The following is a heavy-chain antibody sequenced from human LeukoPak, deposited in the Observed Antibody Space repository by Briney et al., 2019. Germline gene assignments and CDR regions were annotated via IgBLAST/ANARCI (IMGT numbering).Heavy chain of an antibody. Sequence: GGSLRLSCAASGFTFSSYWMHWVRHTPGKGLVWVSRIKSDGSSTSYADSVKGRFTISRDNAKNTLYLQMNSLRAEDTAVYYCARDGYSFGHDFDYWGQRPLVTVSS. CDR3: ARDGYSFGHDFDY. J-gene: IGHJ4*02. D-gene: IGHD5-18*01. CDR2: IKSDGSST. V-gene: IGHV3-74*01. CDR1: GFTFSSYW.